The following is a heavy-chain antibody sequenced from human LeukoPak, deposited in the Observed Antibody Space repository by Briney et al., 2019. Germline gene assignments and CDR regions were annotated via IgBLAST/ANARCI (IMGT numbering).Heavy chain of an antibody. J-gene: IGHJ6*02. CDR1: GGSISSSNW. CDR3: ARLKRTAVYGMDV. D-gene: IGHD1-1*01. CDR2: INHSGST. V-gene: IGHV4-4*02. Sequence: SGTLSLTCAVSGGSISSSNWWSWVRQPPGQGLEWIGEINHSGSTNYNPSLKSRVTISVDTSKNQFSLKLSSVTAADTAVYYCARLKRTAVYGMDVWGQGTTVTVSS.